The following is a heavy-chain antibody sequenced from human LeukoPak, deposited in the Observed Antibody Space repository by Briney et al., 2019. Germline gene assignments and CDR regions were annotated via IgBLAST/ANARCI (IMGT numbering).Heavy chain of an antibody. D-gene: IGHD2-15*01. CDR3: AKASSGYCSGGSCYPSN. V-gene: IGHV3-23*01. CDR2: ISGSGGST. Sequence: PGGSLRLSCAASGFTLSSYAMSWVRQAPGKGLEWVSAISGSGGSTYYADSVKGRFTISRDNSKNTLYLQMNSLRAEDTAVYYCAKASSGYCSGGSCYPSNWGQGTLVTVSS. CDR1: GFTLSSYA. J-gene: IGHJ4*02.